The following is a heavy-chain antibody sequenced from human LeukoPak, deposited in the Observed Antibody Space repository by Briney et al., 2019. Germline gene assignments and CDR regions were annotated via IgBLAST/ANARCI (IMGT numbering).Heavy chain of an antibody. CDR1: GFTFRNHG. V-gene: IGHV3-33*06. Sequence: GRSLRLSCAASGFTFRNHGMYWVRQAPGKGLEWVAVIWYDGSTTYYGDAVKGRFTISRDNSKNTLYLQMNSLRAEDTAVYYCAKGSAMVRGTYYYYGMDVWGQGTTVTVSS. J-gene: IGHJ6*02. CDR3: AKGSAMVRGTYYYYGMDV. CDR2: IWYDGSTT. D-gene: IGHD3-10*01.